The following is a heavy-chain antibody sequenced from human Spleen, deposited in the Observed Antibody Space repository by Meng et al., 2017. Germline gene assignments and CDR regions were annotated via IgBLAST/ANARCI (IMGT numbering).Heavy chain of an antibody. D-gene: IGHD3-10*01. CDR2: ISSDGNT. V-gene: IGHV3-53*01. CDR3: ARVSGHFDY. Sequence: GESLKISCAVSGFSVTRNYMRWVRQAPGKGLEWVSLISSDGNTYYADSVKGRFTISRDNAKNSLYLQMNSLRAEDTAVYYCARVSGHFDYWGQGTLVTVSS. CDR1: GFSVTRNY. J-gene: IGHJ4*02.